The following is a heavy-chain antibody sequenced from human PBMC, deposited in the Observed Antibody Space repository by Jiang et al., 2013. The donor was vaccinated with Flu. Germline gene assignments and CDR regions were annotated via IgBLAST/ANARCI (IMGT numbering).Heavy chain of an antibody. CDR3: AHDFRRYFDY. Sequence: LEWLALIYWDDDKRYSPSLKSRLTITKDTSKNQVVLTMTNMDPVDTATYYCAHDFRRYFDYWGQGTLVTVSS. CDR2: IYWDDDK. V-gene: IGHV2-5*02. J-gene: IGHJ4*02.